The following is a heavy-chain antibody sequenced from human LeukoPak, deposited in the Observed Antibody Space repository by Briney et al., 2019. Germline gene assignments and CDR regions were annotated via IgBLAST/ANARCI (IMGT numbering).Heavy chain of an antibody. D-gene: IGHD5-12*01. CDR3: ARTYSNSGLEYFDF. CDR2: IYNDGNT. V-gene: IGHV3-53*01. CDR1: GFTVSSNY. Sequence: GGSLRLSCAASGFTVSSNYMTWVRQAPGKGLEGVSIIYNDGNTFYAESVKGRFTISRDNSKNPLYLQMNRLRAEDTAVYYCARTYSNSGLEYFDFWGQGTLVTVSS. J-gene: IGHJ4*02.